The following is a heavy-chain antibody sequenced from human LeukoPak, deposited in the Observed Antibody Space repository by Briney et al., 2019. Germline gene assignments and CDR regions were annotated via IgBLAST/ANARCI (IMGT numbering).Heavy chain of an antibody. CDR3: ARGCYYDYVWGSYEGY. CDR2: INHSGST. CDR1: GGSFSGYY. V-gene: IGHV4-34*01. D-gene: IGHD3-16*01. J-gene: IGHJ4*02. Sequence: PSETLSLTCAVYGGSFSGYYWSWIRQPPGKGLEWIGEINHSGSTNYNPSLKSRVTISVDTSKNQFSLKLSSVTAADTAVYYCARGCYYDYVWGSYEGYWGQGTLVTVSS.